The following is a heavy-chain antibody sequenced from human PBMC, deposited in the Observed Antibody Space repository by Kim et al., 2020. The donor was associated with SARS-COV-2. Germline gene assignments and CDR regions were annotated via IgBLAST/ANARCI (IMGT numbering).Heavy chain of an antibody. V-gene: IGHV4-39*01. D-gene: IGHD3-10*01. CDR2: IYYSGST. J-gene: IGHJ4*02. CDR3: ARFVIGGPFDY. CDR1: GGSISSSSYY. Sequence: SETLSLTCTVSGGSISSSSYYWGWIRQPPGKGLEWIGSIYYSGSTYYNPSLKSRVTISVDTSKNQFSLKLSSVTAADTAVYYCARFVIGGPFDYWGQGTLVTVSS.